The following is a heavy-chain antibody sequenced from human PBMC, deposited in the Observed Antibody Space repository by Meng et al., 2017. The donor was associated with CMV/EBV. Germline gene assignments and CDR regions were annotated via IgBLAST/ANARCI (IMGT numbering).Heavy chain of an antibody. J-gene: IGHJ4*02. Sequence: QLQLGQSGAEMKKPGASVKFSCTTSGFTFSDYYIHWVRQAPGQGLEWMGWVNSNNDATNYARKFQGRVSMTRDTSISTAHMELSRLMSDDTAVYYCVRSSGWSLFDYWGQGTLVTVSS. CDR2: VNSNNDAT. CDR1: GFTFSDYY. V-gene: IGHV1-2*02. D-gene: IGHD6-19*01. CDR3: VRSSGWSLFDY.